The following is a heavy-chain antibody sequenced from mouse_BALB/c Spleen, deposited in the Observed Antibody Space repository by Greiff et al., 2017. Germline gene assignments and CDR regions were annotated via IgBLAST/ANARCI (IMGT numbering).Heavy chain of an antibody. CDR1: GYAFSSYW. CDR2: IYPGDGDT. J-gene: IGHJ3*01. CDR3: ASGPATRFAY. Sequence: VKLQESGAELVRPGSSVKISCKASGYAFSSYWMNWVKQRPGQGLEWIGQIYPGDGDTNYNGKFKGKATLTADKSSSTAYMQLSSLTSEDSAVYFCASGPATRFAYWGQGTLVTVSA. V-gene: IGHV1-80*01. D-gene: IGHD1-2*01.